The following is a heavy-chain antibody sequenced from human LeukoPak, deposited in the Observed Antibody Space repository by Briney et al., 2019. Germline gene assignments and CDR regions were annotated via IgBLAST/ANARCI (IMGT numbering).Heavy chain of an antibody. CDR3: VKDRDFWSGLDV. V-gene: IGHV3-7*03. D-gene: IGHD3-3*01. CDR1: GFTFSSYW. Sequence: GGSLRLSCAASGFTFSSYWMSWVRQAPGKGLEWVANIKQDGSEKYYVDSVKGRFTISRDNAKNSLYLQMNSLKLEDTALYYCVKDRDFWSGLDVWGQGTMVTVS. CDR2: IKQDGSEK. J-gene: IGHJ6*02.